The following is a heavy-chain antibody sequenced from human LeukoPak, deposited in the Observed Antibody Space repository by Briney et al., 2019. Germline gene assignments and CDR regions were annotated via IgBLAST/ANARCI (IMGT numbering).Heavy chain of an antibody. J-gene: IGHJ4*02. Sequence: PSETLPLTCSVSGGSISSSSYYWGWIRQPPGKGLDWIGNIYYSGRTYYNPSLKSRATMSIDTSKNQFSLKLSSVTAADTAVFYCARGGGYCSGGSCHYDYWGQGLLVTVSS. V-gene: IGHV4-39*01. CDR1: GGSISSSSYY. CDR2: IYYSGRT. CDR3: ARGGGYCSGGSCHYDY. D-gene: IGHD2-15*01.